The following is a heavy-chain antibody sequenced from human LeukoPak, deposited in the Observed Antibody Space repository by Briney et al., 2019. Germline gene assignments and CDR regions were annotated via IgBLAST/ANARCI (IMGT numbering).Heavy chain of an antibody. Sequence: SETLSLTCTVSGGSISSSSYYWGWIRQPPGKGLEWIGEIYHSGSTNYNPSLKSRVTISVDKSKNQFSLKLSSVTAADTAVYYCARDYNAVHYDSSGYYYRDAFDIWGQGTMVTVSS. CDR3: ARDYNAVHYDSSGYYYRDAFDI. CDR1: GGSISSSSYY. V-gene: IGHV4-39*07. D-gene: IGHD3-22*01. J-gene: IGHJ3*02. CDR2: IYHSGST.